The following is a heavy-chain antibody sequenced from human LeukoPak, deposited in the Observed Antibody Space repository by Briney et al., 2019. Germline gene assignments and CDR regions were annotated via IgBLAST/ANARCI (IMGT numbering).Heavy chain of an antibody. CDR2: IWYDGSNK. Sequence: GGSLRLSCAAFGFTFSSYGMHWVRQAPGKGLEWVAVIWYDGSNKYYADSVKGRFTISRDNSKNTLYLQMNSLRAEDTAVYYCARDPTYYYDSSGYSNFDYWGQGTLVTVSS. V-gene: IGHV3-33*01. J-gene: IGHJ4*02. CDR1: GFTFSSYG. CDR3: ARDPTYYYDSSGYSNFDY. D-gene: IGHD3-22*01.